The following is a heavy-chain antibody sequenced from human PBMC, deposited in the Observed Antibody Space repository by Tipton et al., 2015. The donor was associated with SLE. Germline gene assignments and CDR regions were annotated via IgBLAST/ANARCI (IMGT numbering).Heavy chain of an antibody. CDR2: IYSGGST. CDR3: ARDRHDYEEGYFDL. V-gene: IGHV3-53*05. D-gene: IGHD4-17*01. J-gene: IGHJ2*01. CDR1: GFTVSSNY. Sequence: SLRLSCAASGFTVSSNYMSWVRQAPGKGLEWVSVIYSGGSTYYADSVKGRFTISRDNSKNTLYLQMNSLRAEDTAVYYCARDRHDYEEGYFDLWGRGTLVTVSS.